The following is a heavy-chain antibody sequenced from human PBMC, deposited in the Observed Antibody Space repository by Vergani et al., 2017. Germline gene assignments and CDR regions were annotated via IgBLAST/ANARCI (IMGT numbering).Heavy chain of an antibody. J-gene: IGHJ6*03. CDR2: IIPIFGTA. D-gene: IGHD6-6*01. CDR3: ARGGSIAAPSYLYYFYIDV. Sequence: QVQLVQSGAEVKKPGSSVKVSCKASGGTFSSYAISWVRQAPGQGLEWMGRIIPIFGTANYAQKFQGRVTITADESTSTAYMELSSLRSDDTAVYYCARGGSIAAPSYLYYFYIDVWGKGTSVTVSS. V-gene: IGHV1-69*13. CDR1: GGTFSSYA.